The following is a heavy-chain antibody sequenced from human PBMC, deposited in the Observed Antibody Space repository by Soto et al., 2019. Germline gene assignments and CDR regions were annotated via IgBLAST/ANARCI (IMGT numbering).Heavy chain of an antibody. CDR1: GFTFSSYA. CDR2: ISGSGGST. D-gene: IGHD4-17*01. CDR3: AKEGDYWYYCDY. J-gene: IGHJ4*02. V-gene: IGHV3-23*01. Sequence: EVQLLESGGGLVQPGGSLRLSCAASGFTFSSYAMSWVRQAPGKGLEWVAAISGSGGSTYYADAVKGRFTISRDNSKKTLYLQMNSLRAEDTAGYYCAKEGDYWYYCDYWGQGTLVTVSS.